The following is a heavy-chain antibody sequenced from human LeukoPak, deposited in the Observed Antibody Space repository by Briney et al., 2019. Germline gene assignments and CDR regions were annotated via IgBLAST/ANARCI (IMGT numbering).Heavy chain of an antibody. Sequence: SETLSLTCAVYGGSFSGYYWSWIRQPPGKGLEWIGEINHSGSTNYNPSLKSRVTISVDTSENQFSLKLSSVTAADTAVYYCARGPTMVRYYYYYYGMDVWGQGTTVTVSS. D-gene: IGHD3-10*01. CDR3: ARGPTMVRYYYYYYGMDV. CDR2: INHSGST. CDR1: GGSFSGYY. J-gene: IGHJ6*02. V-gene: IGHV4-34*01.